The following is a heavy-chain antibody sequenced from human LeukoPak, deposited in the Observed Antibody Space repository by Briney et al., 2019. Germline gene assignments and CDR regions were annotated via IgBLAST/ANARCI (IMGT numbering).Heavy chain of an antibody. CDR1: GGSISGNY. CDR3: ARLGRLDGYVFDY. Sequence: SESLSLTCTVSGGSISGNYWSWIRQTPEKGLEWIAYIYNSATTNYNPSLKSRVTISVDTSKNQFSLELSSVTAADTAVYYCARLGRLDGYVFDYWGQGTLVTVPS. D-gene: IGHD5-24*01. V-gene: IGHV4-59*08. J-gene: IGHJ4*02. CDR2: IYNSATT.